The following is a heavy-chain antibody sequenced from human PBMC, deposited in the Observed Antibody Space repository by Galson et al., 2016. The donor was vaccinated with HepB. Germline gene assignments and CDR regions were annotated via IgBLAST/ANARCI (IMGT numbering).Heavy chain of an antibody. CDR2: ITDSGST. D-gene: IGHD3-3*01. Sequence: SLRLSCAASGFTFSTYAMNWVRQAPGKGLEWVSVITDSGSTYYADSVRGRFTISRDNSKSTLYLQMNSLRAEDTAVYYCAKDLSYDFWGGYNDAFDIWGQGTMVTVSS. CDR1: GFTFSTYA. CDR3: AKDLSYDFWGGYNDAFDI. J-gene: IGHJ3*02. V-gene: IGHV3-23*01.